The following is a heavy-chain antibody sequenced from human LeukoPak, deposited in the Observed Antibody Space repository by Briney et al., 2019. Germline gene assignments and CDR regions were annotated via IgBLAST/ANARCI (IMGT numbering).Heavy chain of an antibody. CDR3: AREELDGYFQH. CDR2: IIPILGIA. V-gene: IGHV1-69*04. J-gene: IGHJ1*01. CDR1: GGTFSSYA. D-gene: IGHD1-1*01. Sequence: SVKVSCKASGGTFSSYAISWVRQAPGQGLEWMGRIIPILGIANYAQKFQGRVTITADKSTSTAYMELSSLRSEDTAVYYCAREELDGYFQHWGQGTLVTVSS.